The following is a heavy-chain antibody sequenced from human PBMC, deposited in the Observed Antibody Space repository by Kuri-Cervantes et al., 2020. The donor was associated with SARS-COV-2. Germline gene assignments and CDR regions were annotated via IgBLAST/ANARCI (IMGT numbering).Heavy chain of an antibody. CDR2: ISSSSSYI. V-gene: IGHV3-21*01. CDR1: GFIFSSYS. Sequence: GESLKISCAASGFIFSSYSMYWVRQAPGKELEWVSSISSSSSYIYYADSVKGRFTISRDNAKNSLYLQMNSLRAEDTAVYYCARDYYDSKSYWGQGTLVTVSS. D-gene: IGHD3-22*01. J-gene: IGHJ4*02. CDR3: ARDYYDSKSY.